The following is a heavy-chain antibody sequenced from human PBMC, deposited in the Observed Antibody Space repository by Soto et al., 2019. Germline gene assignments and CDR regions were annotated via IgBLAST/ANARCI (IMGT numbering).Heavy chain of an antibody. V-gene: IGHV1-58*01. D-gene: IGHD3-22*01. CDR3: AAVESAGYYYDSSGPFDP. Sequence: VASVKVSCKASGFTFTSSAVQWVRQARGQRLEWIGWIVVGSGNTNYAQKFQERVTITRDMSTSTAYMELSSLRSEDTAVYYCAAVESAGYYYDSSGPFDPWGQGTLVTVSS. J-gene: IGHJ5*02. CDR2: IVVGSGNT. CDR1: GFTFTSSA.